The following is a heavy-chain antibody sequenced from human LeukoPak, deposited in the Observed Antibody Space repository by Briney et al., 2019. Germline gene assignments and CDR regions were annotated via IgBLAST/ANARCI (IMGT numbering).Heavy chain of an antibody. D-gene: IGHD3-22*01. Sequence: SETPSLTCTVSGGPISSYYWSWIRQPAGKGLEWIGHIYTSGSTNYNPSLKSRVTMSVDTSKNQFSLKLSSVTAADTAVYYCARNNDYYDSSGSYNWFDPWGQGTLVTVSS. CDR1: GGPISSYY. V-gene: IGHV4-4*07. CDR2: IYTSGST. CDR3: ARNNDYYDSSGSYNWFDP. J-gene: IGHJ5*02.